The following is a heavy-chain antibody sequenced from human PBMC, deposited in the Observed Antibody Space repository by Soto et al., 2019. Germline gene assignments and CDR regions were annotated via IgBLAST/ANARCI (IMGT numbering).Heavy chain of an antibody. CDR3: AKVRYYYDSSGRLEAFDI. J-gene: IGHJ3*02. CDR1: GFTFSSYA. V-gene: IGHV3-23*01. Sequence: LSLTCAASGFTFSSYAMSWVRQAPGKGLEWVSAISGSGGSTYYADSVKGRFTISRDNSKNTLYLQMNSLRAEDTAVYYCAKVRYYYDSSGRLEAFDIWGQGTMVTVSS. CDR2: ISGSGGST. D-gene: IGHD3-22*01.